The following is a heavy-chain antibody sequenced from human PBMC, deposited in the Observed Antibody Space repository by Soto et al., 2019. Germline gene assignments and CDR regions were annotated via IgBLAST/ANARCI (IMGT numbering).Heavy chain of an antibody. CDR3: ARAARPGAYYYGMDV. CDR2: INPNSGGT. Sequence: GASVKVSCKASGYTFTGYYMHWVRQAPGQGLEGMVWINPNSGGTNYAQKFQGRVTMTRDTSISTTYMELSRLRSDDTAVYYCARAARPGAYYYGMDVWGQGTTVTVSS. D-gene: IGHD6-6*01. J-gene: IGHJ6*02. V-gene: IGHV1-2*02. CDR1: GYTFTGYY.